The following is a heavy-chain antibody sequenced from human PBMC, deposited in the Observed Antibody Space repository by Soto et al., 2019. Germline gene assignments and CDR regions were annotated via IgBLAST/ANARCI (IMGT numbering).Heavy chain of an antibody. CDR3: ARRDFWSALDY. J-gene: IGHJ4*02. CDR2: IYYSGST. CDR1: GGSISSSSYY. D-gene: IGHD3-3*01. Sequence: SETLSLTCTVSGGSISSSSYYWGWIRQPPGKGLEWIGSIYYSGSTYYNPSLKSRVTISVDTSKNRFSLKLSSVTAADTAVYYCARRDFWSALDYWGQGTLVTVSS. V-gene: IGHV4-39*01.